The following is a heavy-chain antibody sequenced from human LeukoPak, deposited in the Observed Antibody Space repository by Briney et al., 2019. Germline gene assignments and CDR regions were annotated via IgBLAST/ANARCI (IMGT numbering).Heavy chain of an antibody. D-gene: IGHD2-15*01. J-gene: IGHJ5*02. CDR2: FDPEDGET. CDR1: GYTLTELS. Sequence: ASVKVSCKVSGYTLTELSMHWVRQAPGKGLEWMGGFDPEDGETIYAQKFQGRVTMTRNTSISTAYMELSSLRSEDTAVYYCARAGYCSGGSCWGWFDPWGQGTLVTVSS. V-gene: IGHV1-24*01. CDR3: ARAGYCSGGSCWGWFDP.